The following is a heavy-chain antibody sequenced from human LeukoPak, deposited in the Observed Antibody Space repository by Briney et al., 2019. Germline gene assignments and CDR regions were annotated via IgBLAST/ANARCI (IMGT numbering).Heavy chain of an antibody. CDR3: ARRVAFDI. V-gene: IGHV4-34*01. CDR2: INHSGST. Sequence: SETLSLTCGVSGGSLTGYYWSWIRQPPGKGLEWIGEINHSGSTKYNPSLESRVSISLDTPKNHFSLRLSSVTAADTAVYYCARRVAFDIWGQGTMVTVSS. CDR1: GGSLTGYY. J-gene: IGHJ3*02.